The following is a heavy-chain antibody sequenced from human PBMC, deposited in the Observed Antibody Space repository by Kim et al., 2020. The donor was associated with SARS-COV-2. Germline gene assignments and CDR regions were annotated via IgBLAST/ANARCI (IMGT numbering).Heavy chain of an antibody. Sequence: NHNPSLRRRVTRSIDTSKRQFSLKLSSVTAADTAVYYCARDPHQGIAAYDYWGQGTLVTVSS. CDR3: ARDPHQGIAAYDY. J-gene: IGHJ4*02. V-gene: IGHV4-4*06. D-gene: IGHD6-13*01.